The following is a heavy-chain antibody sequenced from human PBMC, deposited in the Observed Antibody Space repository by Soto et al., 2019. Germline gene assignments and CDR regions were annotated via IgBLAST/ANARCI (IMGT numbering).Heavy chain of an antibody. Sequence: PSETLSLTCTLSAGSITSSHRSWIRQPAGKGLEWIGRISSRGTTTYNPSLESRITMSVDTSNNQFSMQLTSMAAADTAVYYCARSLGAFGDSWGQGTPVTVSS. CDR3: ARSLGAFGDS. CDR2: ISSRGTT. D-gene: IGHD3-16*02. CDR1: AGSITSSH. J-gene: IGHJ5*01. V-gene: IGHV4-4*07.